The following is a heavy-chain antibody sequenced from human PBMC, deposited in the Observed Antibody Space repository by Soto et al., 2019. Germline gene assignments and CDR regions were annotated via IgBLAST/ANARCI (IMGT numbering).Heavy chain of an antibody. V-gene: IGHV3-74*01. Sequence: GSLRRSCVGSGFPFSNYWMHWGRQAPGKGLECVSRVKSDVRSTSSADSVNSRFTISRDKAKNTMYLQMNSLRADDTAVYYCASDLITVDGARNYCGQGTLVNVAS. D-gene: IGHD4-4*01. CDR1: GFPFSNYW. CDR2: VKSDVRST. J-gene: IGHJ4*02. CDR3: ASDLITVDGARNY.